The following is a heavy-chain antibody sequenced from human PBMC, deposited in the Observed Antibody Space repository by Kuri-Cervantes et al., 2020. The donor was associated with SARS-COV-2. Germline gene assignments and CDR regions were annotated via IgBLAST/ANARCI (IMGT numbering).Heavy chain of an antibody. D-gene: IGHD3-3*01. Sequence: GESLKISCAASGFTFSSYAMSWVRQAPGKGLEWVSAISGSGGSTSYADSVKGRFTISRDNSKNTLYLQMNSLRAEDTAVYYCAKSPFWFAGVSPWGQGTLVTVSS. J-gene: IGHJ5*02. CDR2: ISGSGGST. CDR3: AKSPFWFAGVSP. CDR1: GFTFSSYA. V-gene: IGHV3-23*01.